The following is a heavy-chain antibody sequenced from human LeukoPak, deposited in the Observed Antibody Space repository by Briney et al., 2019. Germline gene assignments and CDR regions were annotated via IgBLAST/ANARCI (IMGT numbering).Heavy chain of an antibody. CDR2: IWYDGSNK. D-gene: IGHD3-3*01. J-gene: IGHJ4*02. CDR3: AKDFYDFWSGHDEGGYYFDY. CDR1: GFTFSSYG. V-gene: IGHV3-33*06. Sequence: GGSLRLSCAASGFTFSSYGMHWVRQAPGKGLEWVAVIWYDGSNKYYADSVKGRFTISRDNSKNTLYLQMNSLRAEDTAVYYCAKDFYDFWSGHDEGGYYFDYWGQGTLVTVSS.